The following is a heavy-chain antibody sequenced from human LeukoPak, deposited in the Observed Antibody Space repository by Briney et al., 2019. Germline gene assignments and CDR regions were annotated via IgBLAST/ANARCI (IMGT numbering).Heavy chain of an antibody. CDR1: GFTFSNYA. CDR3: AKWGDYDVLTGYYVPDY. D-gene: IGHD3-9*01. V-gene: IGHV3-23*01. CDR2: ILGSGGST. Sequence: GASLRLSCAASGFTFSNYAMSWVRQAPGKGLERVSAILGSGGSTYYADSVKGRFTVSRDNSKGTLYLQMNSLRAEDTALYYCAKWGDYDVLTGYYVPDYWGQGTLVTVSS. J-gene: IGHJ4*02.